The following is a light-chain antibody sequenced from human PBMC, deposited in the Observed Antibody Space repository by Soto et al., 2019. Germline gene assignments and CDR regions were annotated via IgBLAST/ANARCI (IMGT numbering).Light chain of an antibody. CDR1: QSVSST. CDR2: GAC. J-gene: IGKJ5*01. CDR3: QQDNSFPIT. Sequence: EILMPQSPATLSVSPGEPTTLSFRAIQSVSSTLAWYQQKPGKAPRLLIYGACTRPTGIPDRFSGSGSGTDFTLTISSLQPEDFAIYFCQQDNSFPITFGQGTRLEI. V-gene: IGKV3D-15*01.